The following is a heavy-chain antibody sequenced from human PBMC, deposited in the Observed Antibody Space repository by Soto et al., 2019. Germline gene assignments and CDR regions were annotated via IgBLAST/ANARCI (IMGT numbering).Heavy chain of an antibody. D-gene: IGHD6-13*01. CDR2: IYHSGST. J-gene: IGHJ6*02. CDR3: ARDGAAAGSLYYYYYGMDV. V-gene: IGHV4-4*02. CDR1: GGSISSSNW. Sequence: SETLSLTCAVSGGSISSSNWWSWVRQPPGKGLEWIGEIYHSGSTNYNPSLKSRVTISVDKSKNQFSLKLSSVTAADTAVYYCARDGAAAGSLYYYYYGMDVWGQGTTVTVSS.